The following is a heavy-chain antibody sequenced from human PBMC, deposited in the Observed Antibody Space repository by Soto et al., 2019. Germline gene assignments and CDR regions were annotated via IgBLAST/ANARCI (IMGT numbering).Heavy chain of an antibody. Sequence: GASVKVSCKASGGTFSSYTISWVRQAPGQGLEWMGRIIPILGIANYAQKFQGRVTITADKSTSTAYMELSSLRSEDTAVYYCARDYYDSSGLADAFDIWGQGTMVTVSS. CDR2: IIPILGIA. CDR1: GGTFSSYT. V-gene: IGHV1-69*04. J-gene: IGHJ3*02. D-gene: IGHD3-22*01. CDR3: ARDYYDSSGLADAFDI.